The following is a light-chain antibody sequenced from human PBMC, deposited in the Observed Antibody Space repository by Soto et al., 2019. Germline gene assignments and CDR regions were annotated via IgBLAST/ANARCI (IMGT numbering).Light chain of an antibody. Sequence: QSVLTQPASVSGSPGQSITMSFTGTISDVGSYKFVSWYQQHPGKAPKLMIYEGSKRPSGVSNRFAGSKSGNTASLTVSGLQTEDEADYYCCSYAGSTSSVVFGGGTKLAVL. J-gene: IGLJ2*01. CDR2: EGS. CDR3: CSYAGSTSSVV. V-gene: IGLV2-23*01. CDR1: ISDVGSYKF.